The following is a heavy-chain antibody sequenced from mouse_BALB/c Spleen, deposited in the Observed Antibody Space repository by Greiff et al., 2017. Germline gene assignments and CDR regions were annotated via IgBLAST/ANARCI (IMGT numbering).Heavy chain of an antibody. CDR2: ISSGGSYT. J-gene: IGHJ2*01. CDR1: GFTFSSYG. Sequence: EVHLVESGGDLVKPGGSLKLSCAASGFTFSSYGMSWVRQTPDKRLEWVATISSGGSYTYYPDSVKGRFTISRDNAKNTLYLQMSSLKSEDTAMYYCARGVLRYYFDYWGQGTTLTVSS. CDR3: ARGVLRYYFDY. V-gene: IGHV5-6*01. D-gene: IGHD1-1*01.